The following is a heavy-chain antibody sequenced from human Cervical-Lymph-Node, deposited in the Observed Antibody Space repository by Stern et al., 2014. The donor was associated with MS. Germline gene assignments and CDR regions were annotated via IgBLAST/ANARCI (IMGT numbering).Heavy chain of an antibody. CDR2: INRSSSTI. V-gene: IGHV3-48*02. D-gene: IGHD6-13*01. Sequence: VQLVESGGGLVQPGGSLRLSCAASGFTFSSYSMNWVRQAPGKGLEWVSYINRSSSTIYNADSVKGRFTISRDNAKNSLYLQINSLRDEDTAVYYCARTATSSWYRLDYWGQGTLVTVSS. J-gene: IGHJ4*02. CDR1: GFTFSSYS. CDR3: ARTATSSWYRLDY.